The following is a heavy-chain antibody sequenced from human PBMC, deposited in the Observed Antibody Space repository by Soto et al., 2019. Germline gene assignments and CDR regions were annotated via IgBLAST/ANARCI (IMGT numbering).Heavy chain of an antibody. J-gene: IGHJ6*02. V-gene: IGHV1-69*06. D-gene: IGHD2-2*01. CDR3: ARSQGSSTSLEIYYYYYYGMDV. Sequence: QVQLVQSGAEVKKPGSSVKVSCKASGGTFGSYAISWVRQAPGQGLEWMGGIIPIPGTANYEQKFQGRVTIAADKSTSTAYMELSSLRSEDTAVYYCARSQGSSTSLEIYYYYYYGMDVWGQGTTVTVSS. CDR1: GGTFGSYA. CDR2: IIPIPGTA.